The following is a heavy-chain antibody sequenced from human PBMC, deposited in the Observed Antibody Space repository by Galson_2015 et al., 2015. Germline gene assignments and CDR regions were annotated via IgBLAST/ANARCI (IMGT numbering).Heavy chain of an antibody. D-gene: IGHD3-22*01. J-gene: IGHJ5*02. V-gene: IGHV4-4*02. CDR2: INHGGST. CDR3: AKTYSYDSNSYSDWFDP. Sequence: SETLSLTCTVSGVSISSNHWWSWVRQPPGKGLEWIGEINHGGSTNYNPSLKSRVTISVDKSKYQFSLTLSSVTAADTAVYYCAKTYSYDSNSYSDWFDPWGQGILVTVSS. CDR1: GVSISSNHW.